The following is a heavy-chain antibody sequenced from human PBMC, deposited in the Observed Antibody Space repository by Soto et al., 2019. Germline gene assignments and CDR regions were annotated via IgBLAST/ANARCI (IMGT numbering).Heavy chain of an antibody. CDR3: ATDDRTTAEYSNYVSDAFDI. Sequence: GASVKVSCKASGYTFTSYYMPWVRQAPGQGLEWMGIINPSGGSTNYAQKFQGRVTITADKSTSTAYMELSSLRSEDTAVYYCATDDRTTAEYSNYVSDAFDIWGQVTIVTVSS. D-gene: IGHD4-4*01. J-gene: IGHJ3*02. V-gene: IGHV1-46*01. CDR2: INPSGGST. CDR1: GYTFTSYY.